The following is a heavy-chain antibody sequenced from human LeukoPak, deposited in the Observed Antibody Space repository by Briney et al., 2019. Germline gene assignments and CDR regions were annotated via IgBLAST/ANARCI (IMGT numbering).Heavy chain of an antibody. Sequence: GGSLRLSCAASGFTFSSYSMNWVRQAPGKGLEWVSSISSTSSYIYYADSVKGRFTISRDNAKNSLYLQMNSLRAEDTAVYYCAKRPVAQVAGSRFDYWGQGTLVTVSS. CDR1: GFTFSSYS. CDR2: ISSTSSYI. CDR3: AKRPVAQVAGSRFDY. V-gene: IGHV3-21*04. D-gene: IGHD6-19*01. J-gene: IGHJ4*02.